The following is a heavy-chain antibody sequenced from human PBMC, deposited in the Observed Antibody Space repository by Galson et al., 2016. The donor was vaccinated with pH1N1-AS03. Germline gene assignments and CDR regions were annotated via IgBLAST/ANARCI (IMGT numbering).Heavy chain of an antibody. CDR2: IKHDGGEK. Sequence: SLRLSCAASGFAFTNYSLTRVRQAPGKGLVWVAKIKHDGGEKYYVDSVQGRFTISRDNAKISLYLQMNSLRLEDPAVYFCARRSRDDGSGYYTDYDNVDLWGQGTLVTVSS. J-gene: IGHJ4*02. CDR1: GFAFTNYS. CDR3: ARRSRDDGSGYYTDYDNVDL. V-gene: IGHV3-7*03. D-gene: IGHD3-22*01.